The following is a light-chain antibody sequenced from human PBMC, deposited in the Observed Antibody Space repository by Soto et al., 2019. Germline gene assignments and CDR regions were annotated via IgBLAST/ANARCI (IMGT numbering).Light chain of an antibody. J-gene: IGKJ1*01. CDR3: QDSGTSHPWT. CDR1: QNIRGNE. V-gene: IGKV3-20*01. CDR2: GGS. Sequence: EVVLTQSPGALSLTPEEGVTLSCRASQNIRGNELAWYRQKRGQAPRLLIYGGSSRAEGIPDRFSGRGTGTNFTLTISRLEPEDSAVYYCQDSGTSHPWTFGQGTKLEIK.